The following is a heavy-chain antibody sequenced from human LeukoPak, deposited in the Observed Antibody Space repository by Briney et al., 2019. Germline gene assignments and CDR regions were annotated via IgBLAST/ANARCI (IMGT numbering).Heavy chain of an antibody. CDR3: ASPRGESGYDPIFDY. Sequence: ASVKVSCKASGYTFTGYYMHWVRQAPGQGLEWMGWINPNSGGTNYAQKFQGRVTMTRDTSISTVYMELSRLRSDDTAVYYCASPRGESGYDPIFDYWGQGTLVTVSS. CDR2: INPNSGGT. D-gene: IGHD5-12*01. CDR1: GYTFTGYY. V-gene: IGHV1-2*02. J-gene: IGHJ4*02.